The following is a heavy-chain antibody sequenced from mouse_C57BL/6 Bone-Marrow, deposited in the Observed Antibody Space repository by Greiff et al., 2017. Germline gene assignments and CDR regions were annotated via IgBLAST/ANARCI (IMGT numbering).Heavy chain of an antibody. Sequence: QVQLQQSGAELVRPGASVTLSCKASGYTFTDYEMHWVKQTPVHGLEWIGAIDPETGGTAYNQKFKGKAILTADKSSSTAYMEFRSLTSEDSAVYYCTRSLITTVVTFDYWGQGTTLTVSS. D-gene: IGHD1-1*01. V-gene: IGHV1-15*01. J-gene: IGHJ2*01. CDR2: IDPETGGT. CDR1: GYTFTDYE. CDR3: TRSLITTVVTFDY.